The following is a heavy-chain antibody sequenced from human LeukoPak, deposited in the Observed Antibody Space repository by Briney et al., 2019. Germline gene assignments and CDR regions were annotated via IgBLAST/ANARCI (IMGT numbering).Heavy chain of an antibody. CDR2: IKGDGSDK. V-gene: IGHV3-7*01. J-gene: IGHJ4*02. Sequence: GGSLRLSCAASGFTFSSSWMTWVRQAPGKGLEWLANIKGDGSDKNYVDSVKGRFTISRDNAKNSLFLQMSSLRGQDTALYYCATEHWGPNSWGQGTLVTVSS. D-gene: IGHD3-16*01. CDR1: GFTFSSSW. CDR3: ATEHWGPNS.